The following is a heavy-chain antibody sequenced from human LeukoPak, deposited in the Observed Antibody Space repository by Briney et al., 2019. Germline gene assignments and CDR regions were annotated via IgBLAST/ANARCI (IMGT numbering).Heavy chain of an antibody. D-gene: IGHD3-22*01. CDR2: IYYSGST. CDR3: ARWEAFDSSGYYPLWYYGMDV. V-gene: IGHV4-30-4*01. J-gene: IGHJ6*02. CDR1: GGSISSGDYY. Sequence: SETLSLTCTVSGGSISSGDYYWSWIRQPPGKGLEWIGYIYYSGSTYYNPSLKSRVTISVDTSKNQFSLKLSSVTAADTAVYYCARWEAFDSSGYYPLWYYGMDVWGQGTTVTVSS.